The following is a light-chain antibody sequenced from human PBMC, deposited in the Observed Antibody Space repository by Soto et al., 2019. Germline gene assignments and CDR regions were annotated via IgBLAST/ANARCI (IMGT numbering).Light chain of an antibody. J-gene: IGLJ2*01. Sequence: QYALTQPPSASGSPGQSVAISCTGTSSDVGGYNYVSWYQQHPGKAPKLMIYEVSKRPSGVPNRFSGSKSGNTASLTVSGLQTEDEAVYYCYSYAGSNNWGVFGGGTKL. CDR1: SSDVGGYNY. V-gene: IGLV2-8*01. CDR2: EVS. CDR3: YSYAGSNNWGV.